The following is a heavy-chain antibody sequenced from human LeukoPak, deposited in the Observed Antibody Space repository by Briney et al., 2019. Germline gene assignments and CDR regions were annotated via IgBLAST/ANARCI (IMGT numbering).Heavy chain of an antibody. D-gene: IGHD3-10*01. V-gene: IGHV3-11*05. CDR2: ISLSSTYT. J-gene: IGHJ4*02. Sequence: GGSLGLSCAASGFTFSDYHMSWIRQAPGKGLEWVSYISLSSTYTNYADSVKGRFTISRDNAKNLLYLQMNSLRVEDTAVYYCARDGWFGELDKDHFDYWGQGTLVTVSS. CDR3: ARDGWFGELDKDHFDY. CDR1: GFTFSDYH.